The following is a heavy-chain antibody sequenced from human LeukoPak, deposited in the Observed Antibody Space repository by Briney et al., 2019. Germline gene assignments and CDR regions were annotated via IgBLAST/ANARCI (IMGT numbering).Heavy chain of an antibody. V-gene: IGHV3-23*01. CDR1: GFTFSSYA. Sequence: GGSLRLSCAASGFTFSSYAMSWVCQAPGKGLEWVSAISGSGGSTYYADSVKGRFTISRDNSKNTPYLQMNSLRAEDTAVYYCAKLPQYYYGSGSYYTDYYYGMDVWGQGTTVTVSS. CDR3: AKLPQYYYGSGSYYTDYYYGMDV. J-gene: IGHJ6*02. D-gene: IGHD3-10*01. CDR2: ISGSGGST.